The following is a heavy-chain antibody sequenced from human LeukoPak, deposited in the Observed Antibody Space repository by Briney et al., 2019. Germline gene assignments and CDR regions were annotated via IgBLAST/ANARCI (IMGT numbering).Heavy chain of an antibody. D-gene: IGHD3-22*01. V-gene: IGHV3-74*01. CDR3: ARDVDYYDSSGYLIRGYYFDY. CDR1: GFTFGSYW. Sequence: GGSLRLSCAASGFTFGSYWMHWVRQAPGKGLVWVSRINSDGSSTSYADSVKGRFTISRDNAKNTLYLQMNSLRDEDTAVYYCARDVDYYDSSGYLIRGYYFDYWGQGTLVTVSS. CDR2: INSDGSST. J-gene: IGHJ4*02.